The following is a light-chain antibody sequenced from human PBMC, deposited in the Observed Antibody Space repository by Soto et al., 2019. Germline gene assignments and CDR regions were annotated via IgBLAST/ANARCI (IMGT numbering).Light chain of an antibody. J-gene: IGLJ2*01. CDR3: SSYAGSNTHVV. V-gene: IGLV2-8*01. CDR2: EVS. Sequence: QSVLTQPPSASGSPGQSGTISCTGTSSDVGGYNYVSWYQQHPGKAPKLMIYEVSKRPSGVPARFSGSKSGNTASLTVSGLQAEDEADYYCSSYAGSNTHVVFGGGTKVTVL. CDR1: SSDVGGYNY.